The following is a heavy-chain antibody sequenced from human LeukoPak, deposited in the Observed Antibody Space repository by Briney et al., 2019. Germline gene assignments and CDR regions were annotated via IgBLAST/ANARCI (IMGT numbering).Heavy chain of an antibody. V-gene: IGHV3-23*01. J-gene: IGHJ4*02. CDR3: AKGTALTLYYFDY. CDR1: GFTFSSYS. Sequence: GALRLSCAASGFTFSSYSMNWVRQAPGKGLEWVSVISASGASTYYADSVKGRFTISRDNSKNTLYLQMNSLRAEDTAVYYCAKGTALTLYYFDYWGQGTLVTVSS. CDR2: ISASGAST. D-gene: IGHD2-8*02.